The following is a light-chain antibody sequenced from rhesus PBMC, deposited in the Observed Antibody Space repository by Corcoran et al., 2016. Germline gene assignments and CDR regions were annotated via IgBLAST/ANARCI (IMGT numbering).Light chain of an antibody. CDR3: HQSYNIPRT. Sequence: DIQMTQSPSSLSASVGDKVTITCRASQGINNWLAWYQQKPGKAPKRLIYSASILQSGVPSRFSGSVPGADYTLTPTSLQPEDFATYNYHQSYNIPRTFGQGTKVEIK. V-gene: IGKV1-18*01. CDR2: SAS. J-gene: IGKJ1*01. CDR1: QGINNW.